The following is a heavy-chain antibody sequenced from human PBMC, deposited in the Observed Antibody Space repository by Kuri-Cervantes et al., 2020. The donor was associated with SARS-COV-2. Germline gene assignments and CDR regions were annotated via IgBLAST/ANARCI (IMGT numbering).Heavy chain of an antibody. D-gene: IGHD4-17*01. CDR2: IYPGDSDT. Sequence: GESRKISCKGSGYSFTSYWIGWVRQMPGKGLEWMGIIYPGDSDTRYSPSFQGQVTISADKSINTAFLQWSSLKASDTAIYYCARRAYGEEVDYYYMDVWGKGTTVTVSS. V-gene: IGHV5-51*01. CDR3: ARRAYGEEVDYYYMDV. CDR1: GYSFTSYW. J-gene: IGHJ6*03.